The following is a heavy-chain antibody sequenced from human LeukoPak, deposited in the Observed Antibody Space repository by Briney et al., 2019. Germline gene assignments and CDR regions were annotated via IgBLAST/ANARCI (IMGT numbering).Heavy chain of an antibody. CDR2: ISGSGSTI. CDR3: AELGITMIGGV. Sequence: GGSLRLSCEVSGITLSTYDMNWVRQAPGKGLEWVSVISGSGSTIYYADSVKGRFTISRDNAKNSLYLQMNSLRAEDTAVYYCAELGITMIGGVWGKGTPVTISS. J-gene: IGHJ6*04. D-gene: IGHD3-10*02. CDR1: GITLSTYD. V-gene: IGHV3-48*03.